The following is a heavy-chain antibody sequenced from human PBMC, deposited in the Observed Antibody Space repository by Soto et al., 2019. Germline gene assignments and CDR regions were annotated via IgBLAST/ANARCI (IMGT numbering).Heavy chain of an antibody. Sequence: ASVKVSCKVSRYTLTELFMHWVRQAPGKRLEGKGGFDPEDGETIYAQKFQGRVTMTEDTSTDTAYMELSSLRSEDTAVYYCATDLRKYLGSSWYVGSYYGMDVWGQGTTVTVSS. CDR1: RYTLTELF. J-gene: IGHJ6*02. CDR2: FDPEDGET. V-gene: IGHV1-24*01. CDR3: ATDLRKYLGSSWYVGSYYGMDV. D-gene: IGHD6-13*01.